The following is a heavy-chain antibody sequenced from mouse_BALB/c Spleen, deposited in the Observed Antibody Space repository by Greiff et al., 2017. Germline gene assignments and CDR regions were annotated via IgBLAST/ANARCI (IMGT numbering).Heavy chain of an antibody. CDR2: INPSNGGT. Sequence: QGQLQQPGAELVKPGASVELSCKASGYTFTSYYMYWVKQRPGQGLEWIGGINPSNGGTNFNEKFKSKATLTVDKSSSTAYMQLSSLTSEDSAVYYCTGAPWFAYWGQGTLVTVSA. D-gene: IGHD6-1*01. CDR3: TGAPWFAY. J-gene: IGHJ3*01. CDR1: GYTFTSYY. V-gene: IGHV1S81*02.